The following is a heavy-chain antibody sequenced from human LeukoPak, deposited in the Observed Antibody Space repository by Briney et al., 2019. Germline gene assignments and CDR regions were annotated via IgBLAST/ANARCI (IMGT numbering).Heavy chain of an antibody. D-gene: IGHD6-6*01. CDR3: AKVQAPSIAARPVDY. CDR1: GFTFSSYA. V-gene: IGHV3-23*01. J-gene: IGHJ4*02. CDR2: ISGSGGST. Sequence: GGSLRLSCAASGFTFSSYAMSWVRQAPGKGLECVSAISGSGGSTYYADSVKGRFTISRDNSKNTLYLQMNSLRAEDTAVYYCAKVQAPSIAARPVDYWGQGNLVTVSS.